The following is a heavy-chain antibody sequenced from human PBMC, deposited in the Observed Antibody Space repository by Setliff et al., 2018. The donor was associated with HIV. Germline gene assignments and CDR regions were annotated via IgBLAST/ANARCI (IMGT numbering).Heavy chain of an antibody. Sequence: ASVKVSCKASGYTFTSYGISWVRQAPGQGLEWMGWISAYNGNTNYAQKFQGRVTMTRDTSISTAYMELFRLRSDDAAVYYCARQVPIPGVAVTPIDFWGQGILVTVSS. CDR2: ISAYNGNT. CDR1: GYTFTSYG. CDR3: ARQVPIPGVAVTPIDF. J-gene: IGHJ4*02. D-gene: IGHD3-22*01. V-gene: IGHV1-18*01.